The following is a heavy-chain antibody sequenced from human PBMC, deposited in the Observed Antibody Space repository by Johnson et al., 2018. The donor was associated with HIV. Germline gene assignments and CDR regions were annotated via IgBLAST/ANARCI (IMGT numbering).Heavy chain of an antibody. CDR3: ARDGRDLVTRGSFDV. Sequence: VQLVESGGGLVQPGGSLRLSCAASGFTVSSNYMSWVRQAPGKGLAWVSVIFTVGDVYYADSVKGRFTISRDNSKNFLYLQMNSLRPEDTAVYYCARDGRDLVTRGSFDVWVQGTVVTVSS. J-gene: IGHJ3*01. D-gene: IGHD5-18*01. CDR2: IFTVGDV. CDR1: GFTVSSNY. V-gene: IGHV3-66*02.